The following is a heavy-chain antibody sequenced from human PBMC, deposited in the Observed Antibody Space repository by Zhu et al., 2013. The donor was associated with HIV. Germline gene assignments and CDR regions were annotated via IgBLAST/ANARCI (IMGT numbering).Heavy chain of an antibody. Sequence: QVQLVQSGAEVKKPGASVKVSCKASGYTFTSYDINWVRQATGQGLEWMGWMNPNSGNTGYAQKFQGRVTMTRNTSISTAYMELSSLRSEDTAVYYCARGGPRPQLANWYFDLWGRGTLVTVSS. CDR2: MNPNSGNT. D-gene: IGHD6-13*01. CDR3: ARGGPRPQLANWYFDL. J-gene: IGHJ2*01. CDR1: GYTFTSYD. V-gene: IGHV1-8*01.